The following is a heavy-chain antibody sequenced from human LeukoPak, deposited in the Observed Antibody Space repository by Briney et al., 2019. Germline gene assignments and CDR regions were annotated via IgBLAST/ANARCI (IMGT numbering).Heavy chain of an antibody. D-gene: IGHD6-13*01. Sequence: GGSLRLSCAASGFTFSCYAMSWVRQAPGKGLEWVSAISGSGGSTYYADSVKGRFTISRDNSKNTLYLQMNSLRAEDTAVYYCAKRPAAGTPGYYFDYWGQGTLVTVSS. CDR2: ISGSGGST. CDR3: AKRPAAGTPGYYFDY. CDR1: GFTFSCYA. J-gene: IGHJ4*02. V-gene: IGHV3-23*01.